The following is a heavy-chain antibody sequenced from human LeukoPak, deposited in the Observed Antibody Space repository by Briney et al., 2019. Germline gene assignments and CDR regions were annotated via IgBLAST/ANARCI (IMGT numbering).Heavy chain of an antibody. CDR3: AKGYYYGSGSYSGDYDY. J-gene: IGHJ4*02. V-gene: IGHV3-23*01. CDR1: GFTFSSYA. Sequence: GGSLRLSCVASGFTFSSYAMNWVRQAPGKGLGWVSAISGSGGNTYYADSVKGRFSISRDNSKNTLYLQMNSLRTDDTAVYYCAKGYYYGSGSYSGDYDYWGQGTLVTVSS. D-gene: IGHD3-10*01. CDR2: ISGSGGNT.